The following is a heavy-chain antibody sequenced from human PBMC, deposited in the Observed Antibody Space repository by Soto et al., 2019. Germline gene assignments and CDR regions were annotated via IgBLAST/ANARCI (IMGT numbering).Heavy chain of an antibody. V-gene: IGHV2-70*01. CDR2: IDWDDDK. CDR1: GFSLSTSGMC. Sequence: SGPTLVNPTQTLTLTCTFSGFSLSTSGMCVSWIRQPPGKALEWLALIDWDDDKYYSTSLKTRLTISKDTSKNQVVLTMTNMDPVDTATYYFARASVTYYYDSSGYYLDYWGQGTLVTVSS. J-gene: IGHJ4*02. D-gene: IGHD3-22*01. CDR3: ARASVTYYYDSSGYYLDY.